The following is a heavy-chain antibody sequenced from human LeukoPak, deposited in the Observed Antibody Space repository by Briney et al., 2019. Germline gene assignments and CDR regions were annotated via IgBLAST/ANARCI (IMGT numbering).Heavy chain of an antibody. J-gene: IGHJ6*02. CDR1: GYTFTSYY. V-gene: IGHV1-46*01. CDR3: ARGPQGNYYDSSGYWTPYYYYGMDV. CDR2: INSSGGST. Sequence: GASVKVSCKASGYTFTSYYMHWVRQAPGQGLEWMGIINSSGGSTSYAQKFQGRVTMTRDTSTSTVYMELSSLRSEDTAVYYCARGPQGNYYDSSGYWTPYYYYGMDVWGQGTTVTVSS. D-gene: IGHD3-22*01.